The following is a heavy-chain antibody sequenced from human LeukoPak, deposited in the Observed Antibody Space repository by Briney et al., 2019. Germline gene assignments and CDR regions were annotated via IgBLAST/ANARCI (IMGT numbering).Heavy chain of an antibody. CDR1: GYTFTGHY. Sequence: GASVKVSCKASGYTFTGHYMHWVRQAPGQGLEWMGRINPNSGGTNYAQKSQGRGTMTRDTSISTAYMELSRLRSDDTAVYYCARGDIGYCSGGSCYSLYYYYMDVWGKGTTVTVSS. V-gene: IGHV1-2*02. CDR2: INPNSGGT. D-gene: IGHD2-15*01. J-gene: IGHJ6*03. CDR3: ARGDIGYCSGGSCYSLYYYYMDV.